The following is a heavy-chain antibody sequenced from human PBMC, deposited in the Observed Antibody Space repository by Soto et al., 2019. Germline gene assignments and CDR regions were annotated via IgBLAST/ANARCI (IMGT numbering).Heavy chain of an antibody. V-gene: IGHV3-30*18. CDR1: GFTFSSYG. CDR2: ISYDGSNK. CDR3: AKTTPSSGSYSPELFDY. Sequence: GGSLRLSCAASGFTFSSYGMHWVRKAPGKGLEWVAVISYDGSNKYYADSVKGRFTISRDNSKNTLYLQMNSLRAEDTAVYYCAKTTPSSGSYSPELFDYWGQGTLVTVSS. D-gene: IGHD1-26*01. J-gene: IGHJ4*02.